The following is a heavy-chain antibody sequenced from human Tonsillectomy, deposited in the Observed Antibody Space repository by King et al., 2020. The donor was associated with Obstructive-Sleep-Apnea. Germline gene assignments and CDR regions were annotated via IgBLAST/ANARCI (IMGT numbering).Heavy chain of an antibody. Sequence: QLQESGPGMVKPSETLSLTCTVSGGSISSSSYYWGWIRQPPGKGLEWIGSIYYSGSTYYNPSLKGRITISVDTSKNQFSLKLSSVTAADTAIYYCAGFQIRRSNPIAYWGQGTLVTVAS. CDR1: GGSISSSSYY. V-gene: IGHV4-39*07. D-gene: IGHD1-26*01. CDR3: AGFQIRRSNPIAY. J-gene: IGHJ4*02. CDR2: IYYSGST.